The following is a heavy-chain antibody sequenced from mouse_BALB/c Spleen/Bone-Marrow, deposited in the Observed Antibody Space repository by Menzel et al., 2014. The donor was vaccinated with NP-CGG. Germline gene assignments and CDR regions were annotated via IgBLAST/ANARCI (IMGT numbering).Heavy chain of an antibody. CDR1: GYAFSSYW. CDR2: IYPGDGDT. Sequence: QVQLQHSGAELVRPGSSVKISCKASGYAFSSYWMNWVKQRPGQGLEWIGQIYPGDGDTNYNGKFKGKATLTADKSSSTAYMQLSSLTSEDSAVYFCARQYGNYFDYWGQGTTLTVSS. CDR3: ARQYGNYFDY. D-gene: IGHD2-10*02. J-gene: IGHJ2*01. V-gene: IGHV1-80*01.